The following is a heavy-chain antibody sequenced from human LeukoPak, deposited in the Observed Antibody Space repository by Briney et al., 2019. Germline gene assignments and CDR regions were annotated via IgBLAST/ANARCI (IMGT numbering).Heavy chain of an antibody. Sequence: ASVKVSCKASGYTFTSYYMHWVRQAPGQGLEWMGIINPSGGSTSYAQKFQGRVTMTRDTSTSTVYMELSSLRSEDTAVYYCARALYGDYEDWYLDLWGRGTLVTVSS. V-gene: IGHV1-46*01. CDR1: GYTFTSYY. J-gene: IGHJ2*01. CDR3: ARALYGDYEDWYLDL. D-gene: IGHD4-17*01. CDR2: INPSGGST.